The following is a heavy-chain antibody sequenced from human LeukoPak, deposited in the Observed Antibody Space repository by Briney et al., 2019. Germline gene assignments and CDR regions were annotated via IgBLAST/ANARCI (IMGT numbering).Heavy chain of an antibody. J-gene: IGHJ4*02. D-gene: IGHD3-22*01. V-gene: IGHV4-59*01. Sequence: SETLSLTCTVSGGSISSYYWSWIRQPPGKGLEWIGYIYYSGSTNYNPSLKSRVTISVDTSKNQISLKLSSVTAADTAVYYCACSKYDSSGFDFDYWGQGTLVTVSS. CDR3: ACSKYDSSGFDFDY. CDR1: GGSISSYY. CDR2: IYYSGST.